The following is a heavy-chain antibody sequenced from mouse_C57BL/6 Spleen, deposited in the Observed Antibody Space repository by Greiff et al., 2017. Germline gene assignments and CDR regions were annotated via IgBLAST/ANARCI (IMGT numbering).Heavy chain of an antibody. CDR2: IDPETGGT. Sequence: QVQLQHSGAELVRPGASVTLSCKASGYTFTDYEMHWVKQTPVHGLEWIGAIDPETGGTAYNQKFKGKAILTADKSSSTAYMELRSLTSEDSAVYYCTREGSSVDYWGQGTTLTVSS. D-gene: IGHD1-1*01. J-gene: IGHJ2*01. CDR1: GYTFTDYE. V-gene: IGHV1-15*01. CDR3: TREGSSVDY.